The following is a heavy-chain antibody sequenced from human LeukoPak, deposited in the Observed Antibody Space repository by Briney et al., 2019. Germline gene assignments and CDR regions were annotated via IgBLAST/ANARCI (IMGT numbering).Heavy chain of an antibody. J-gene: IGHJ4*02. V-gene: IGHV1-18*01. CDR1: GYTFTSYG. CDR2: ISAYNGNT. D-gene: IGHD3-10*01. Sequence: GASVKVSCEASGYTFTSYGISWVRQAPGQGLEWMGWISAYNGNTNYAQKLQGRVTMTTDTSTSTAYMELRSLRSDDTAVYYCARVRITMVRGVIKDWGQGTLVTVSS. CDR3: ARVRITMVRGVIKD.